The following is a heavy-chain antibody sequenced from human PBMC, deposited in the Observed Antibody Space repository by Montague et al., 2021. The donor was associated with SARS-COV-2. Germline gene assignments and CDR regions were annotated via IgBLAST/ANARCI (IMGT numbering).Heavy chain of an antibody. Sequence: SETLSLTCTVSGGSISSSSYYWGWIRQPPGKGLEWIGSIYYSGSTXHNPSLKSRVTISADTSKNQFSLKLSSVTAADTDVDYCARVGRQQLVRLSGMDVWGQGTTVTVSS. D-gene: IGHD6-13*01. V-gene: IGHV4-39*07. CDR1: GGSISSSSYY. J-gene: IGHJ6*02. CDR3: ARVGRQQLVRLSGMDV. CDR2: IYYSGST.